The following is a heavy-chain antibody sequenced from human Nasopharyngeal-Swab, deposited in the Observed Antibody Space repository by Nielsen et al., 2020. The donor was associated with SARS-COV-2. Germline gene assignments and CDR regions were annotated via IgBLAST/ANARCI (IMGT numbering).Heavy chain of an antibody. CDR3: ARDRGRLLWFGELPTYFDY. D-gene: IGHD3-10*01. J-gene: IGHJ4*02. Sequence: VRQAPGKGLEWVSYISSSGSTIYYADSVKGRFTISRDNAKNSLYLQMNSLRAEDTAVYYCARDRGRLLWFGELPTYFDYWGQGTLVTVSS. CDR2: ISSSGSTI. V-gene: IGHV3-48*03.